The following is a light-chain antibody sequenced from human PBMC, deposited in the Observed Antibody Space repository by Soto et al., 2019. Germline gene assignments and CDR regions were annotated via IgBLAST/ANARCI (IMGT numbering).Light chain of an antibody. V-gene: IGLV2-14*03. CDR2: EVS. CDR1: SSDVGGYNY. Sequence: QSALTQPASVSGAPGQSITISCTGTSSDVGGYNYVSWFQQHPGKAPKLKIYEVSNRPSGVSNRFSGSKSGYTASLTISELQAEDEADYYCTSFRSRSTWVFGGGTKLTVL. J-gene: IGLJ3*02. CDR3: TSFRSRSTWV.